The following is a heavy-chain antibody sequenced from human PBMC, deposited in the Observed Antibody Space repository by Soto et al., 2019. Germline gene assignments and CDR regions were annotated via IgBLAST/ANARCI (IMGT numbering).Heavy chain of an antibody. V-gene: IGHV5-10-1*01. D-gene: IGHD2-15*01. CDR3: VRQSGYRGGSCYGRCDAFDI. CDR1: GYSFTSYW. CDR2: IDPSDSYT. Sequence: PGESLKISCKGSGYSFTSYWISWVRQMPGKGLEWMGRIDPSDSYTNYSPSFQGHVTISADKSISTAYLQWSSLKASDTAMYYCVRQSGYRGGSCYGRCDAFDIWGQGTMVNVSS. J-gene: IGHJ3*02.